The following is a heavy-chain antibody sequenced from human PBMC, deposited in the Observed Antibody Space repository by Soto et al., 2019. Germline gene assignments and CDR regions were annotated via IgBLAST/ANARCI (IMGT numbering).Heavy chain of an antibody. Sequence: SVKVSCKASGGTFSSYAISWVRQAPGQGLEWMGGIIPIFGTANYAQKFQSRVTITADKSTSTAYMELSSLRSEDTAVYYCARGAARPSYYYYGMDVWGQGTTVTVSS. V-gene: IGHV1-69*06. CDR1: GGTFSSYA. J-gene: IGHJ6*02. CDR3: ARGAARPSYYYYGMDV. CDR2: IIPIFGTA. D-gene: IGHD6-6*01.